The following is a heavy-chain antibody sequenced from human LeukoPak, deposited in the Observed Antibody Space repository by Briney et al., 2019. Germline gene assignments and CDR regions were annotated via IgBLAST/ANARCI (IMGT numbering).Heavy chain of an antibody. CDR1: GGSFSGYY. CDR3: ASPKGSYGSGLFDQ. CDR2: INHSGST. Sequence: SETLSLTCAVYGGSFSGYYWSWIRQPPGKGLEWIGEINHSGSTNYNPSLKSRVTISVDTSKNQFSLKLSSVTAADTAVYYCASPKGSYGSGLFDQWGQGTLVTVSS. J-gene: IGHJ4*02. V-gene: IGHV4-34*01. D-gene: IGHD5-18*01.